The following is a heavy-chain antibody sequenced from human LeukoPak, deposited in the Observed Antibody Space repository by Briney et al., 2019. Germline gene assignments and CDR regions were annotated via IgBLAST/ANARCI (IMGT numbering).Heavy chain of an antibody. CDR2: ISSSGNTI. CDR3: AREFGFGDDGGTRYGMDV. J-gene: IGHJ6*02. Sequence: GGSLRLSCAASGFTFSTYEVNWVRQAPGKGLEWVSYISSSGNTIYYAESVKGRFTISRDNAKNSLYMQMNSLGAEDTAVYYCAREFGFGDDGGTRYGMDVWGQGTTVTVSS. CDR1: GFTFSTYE. D-gene: IGHD4-17*01. V-gene: IGHV3-48*03.